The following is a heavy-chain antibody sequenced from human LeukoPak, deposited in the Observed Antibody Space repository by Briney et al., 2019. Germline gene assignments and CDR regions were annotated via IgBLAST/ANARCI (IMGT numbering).Heavy chain of an antibody. D-gene: IGHD2-8*02. Sequence: PSETLSLTCPVFGDSTSCSYWTWIRPSPGKGLEWIGYIYFGDYTNYNPSLKGRVTMSMDTSENRFSVNLASVTAADTAVYYCAKMGRGVPLDGKIPWRIDTWGQGSLVTVSS. CDR3: AKMGRGVPLDGKIPWRIDT. V-gene: IGHV4-4*08. CDR2: IYFGDYT. J-gene: IGHJ5*02. CDR1: GDSTSCSY.